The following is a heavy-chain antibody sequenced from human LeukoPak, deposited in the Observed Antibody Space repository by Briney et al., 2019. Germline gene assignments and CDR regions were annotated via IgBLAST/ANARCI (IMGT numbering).Heavy chain of an antibody. D-gene: IGHD1-26*01. CDR1: GGSISSHY. CDR2: IFYSGST. CDR3: AREGAGAHYFDY. V-gene: IGHV4-59*11. Sequence: SETLSLTCTVSGGSISSHYWSWIRQRPGKGLEWLGYIFYSGSTNYNPSLRSRVTISVDMSKNKLSLKLSSVTAADTAVYYCAREGAGAHYFDYWGQGTLVTVSS. J-gene: IGHJ4*02.